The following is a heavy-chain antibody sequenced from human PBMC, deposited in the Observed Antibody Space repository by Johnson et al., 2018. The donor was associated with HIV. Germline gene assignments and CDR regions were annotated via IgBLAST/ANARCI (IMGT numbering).Heavy chain of an antibody. Sequence: QMQLVESGGGVVQPGRSLRLSCAASGFTFSSYGMHWVRQAPGKGLEWVAVISYDGSNKYYADSVKGRFTISRDNSKNSLYLQMNSLRAEDTALYYCARAVGGSYHDAFDSWGQGTMVTVAS. CDR2: ISYDGSNK. CDR3: ARAVGGSYHDAFDS. CDR1: GFTFSSYG. V-gene: IGHV3-30*19. J-gene: IGHJ3*02. D-gene: IGHD1-26*01.